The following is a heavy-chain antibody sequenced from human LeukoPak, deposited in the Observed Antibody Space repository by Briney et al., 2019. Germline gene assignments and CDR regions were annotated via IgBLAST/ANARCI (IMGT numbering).Heavy chain of an antibody. J-gene: IGHJ4*02. CDR3: ARGPGYYDSSGYSRDY. CDR2: ISGSGGST. D-gene: IGHD3-22*01. V-gene: IGHV3-23*01. Sequence: GGSLRLSCAASGFTFGSYAMSWVRQAPGKGLEWVSAISGSGGSTYYADSVKGRFTISRDNSKNTLYLQMNSLRAEDTAVYYCARGPGYYDSSGYSRDYWGQGTLVTVSS. CDR1: GFTFGSYA.